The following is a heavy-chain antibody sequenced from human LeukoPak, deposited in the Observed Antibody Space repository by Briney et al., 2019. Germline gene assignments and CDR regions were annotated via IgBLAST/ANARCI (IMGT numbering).Heavy chain of an antibody. D-gene: IGHD3-16*02. CDR1: GGSISSYY. Sequence: PSETLSLTCTVSGGSISSYYWSWIRQPPGKGLEWIGYIYYSGSTNYNPSLKSRVTISVDTSKNQFSLKLSSVTAADTAVYYCASLPLITFGGVIVKSPPPLIDYWGQGTLVTVSS. CDR3: ASLPLITFGGVIVKSPPPLIDY. CDR2: IYYSGST. V-gene: IGHV4-59*01. J-gene: IGHJ4*02.